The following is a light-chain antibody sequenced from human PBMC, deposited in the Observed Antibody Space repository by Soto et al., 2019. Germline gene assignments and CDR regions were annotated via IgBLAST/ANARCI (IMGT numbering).Light chain of an antibody. CDR2: DVS. CDR1: SGDIGDYNY. V-gene: IGLV2-14*01. Sequence: QSVLTQPASVSGSPGQSITISCVGTSGDIGDYNYVSWYQQHPGKVPKVIIYDVSNRPSGVSYRFSGTKSGNTASLTVSXXXXXXXADYYCCSYTRSGTLIFGTGTKLTVL. J-gene: IGLJ1*01. CDR3: CSYTRSGTLI.